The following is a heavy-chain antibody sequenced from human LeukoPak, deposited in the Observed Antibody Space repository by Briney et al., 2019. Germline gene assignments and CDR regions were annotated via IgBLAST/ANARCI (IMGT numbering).Heavy chain of an antibody. CDR3: ARDKIEGPTKLDY. D-gene: IGHD1-1*01. CDR1: GFTFSSYA. Sequence: GGSLRLSCAASGFTFSSYAMSWVRQAPGKGLEWVANIKQDESEKYYVDSVKGRFTISRDNAKNSLYLQMNSLRAEDTAVYYCARDKIEGPTKLDYWGQGILVTVSS. CDR2: IKQDESEK. V-gene: IGHV3-7*01. J-gene: IGHJ4*02.